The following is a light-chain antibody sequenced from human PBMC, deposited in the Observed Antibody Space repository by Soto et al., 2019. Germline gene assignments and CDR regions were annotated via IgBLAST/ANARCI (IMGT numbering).Light chain of an antibody. J-gene: IGLJ2*01. CDR3: QAWDSSTVG. Sequence: SYELTQPPSVSVSPGQTASITCSGDKLGDKYACWYQQKPGQSPVLVIYQDSKRPSGIPERFSGSNSGNTATLTISGTQAMDGADYFCQAWDSSTVGFGGGTKVTVL. CDR1: KLGDKY. V-gene: IGLV3-1*01. CDR2: QDS.